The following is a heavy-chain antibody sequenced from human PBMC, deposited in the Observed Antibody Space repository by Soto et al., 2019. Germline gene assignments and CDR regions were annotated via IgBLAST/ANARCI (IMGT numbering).Heavy chain of an antibody. CDR1: GFTFSRYG. J-gene: IGHJ4*02. D-gene: IGHD3-9*01. CDR3: ARDQSYRRDWYYFDY. CDR2: IWYDGSYK. V-gene: IGHV3-33*01. Sequence: GGSLRLSCAASGFTFSRYGIHWVRQAPGKGLEWVANIWYDGSYKYYADSVKGRFTISRDNSNNTLYLQMNSLSAEDTAVYYCARDQSYRRDWYYFDYWGQGTPVTVSS.